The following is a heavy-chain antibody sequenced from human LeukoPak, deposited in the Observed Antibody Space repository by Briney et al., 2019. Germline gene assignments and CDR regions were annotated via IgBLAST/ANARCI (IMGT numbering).Heavy chain of an antibody. V-gene: IGHV1-69*13. CDR1: GGTFSSYA. J-gene: IGHJ6*04. D-gene: IGHD3-10*01. CDR2: IIPIFGTA. Sequence: SVKVPCKASGGTFSSYAISWVRQAPGQGLEWMGGIIPIFGTANYAQKFQGRVTITADESTSTAYVELSSLRSEDTAVYYCARAPMVRGVKSLDVWGKGTTVTVSS. CDR3: ARAPMVRGVKSLDV.